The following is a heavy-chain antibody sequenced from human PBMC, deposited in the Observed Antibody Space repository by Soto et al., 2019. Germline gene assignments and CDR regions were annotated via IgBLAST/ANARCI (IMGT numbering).Heavy chain of an antibody. V-gene: IGHV4-31*03. J-gene: IGHJ4*02. CDR3: ARDFYSSSWYGSLHYFDY. CDR1: GGSISSGGYY. CDR2: IYYSGST. D-gene: IGHD6-13*01. Sequence: SETLSLTCTVSGGSISSGGYYWSWIRQHPGKGLEWIGYIYYSGSTYYNPSLKSRVTISVDTSKNQFSLKLGSVTAADTAVYYCARDFYSSSWYGSLHYFDYWGQGTLVTSPQ.